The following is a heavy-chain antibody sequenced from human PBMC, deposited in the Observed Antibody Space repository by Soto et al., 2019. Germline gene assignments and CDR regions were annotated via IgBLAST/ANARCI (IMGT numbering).Heavy chain of an antibody. V-gene: IGHV3-23*01. CDR1: GFTFSSYA. CDR3: AKDLFGDYGNYYYYGMDV. CDR2: ISGSGGST. D-gene: IGHD3-10*01. Sequence: GGSLRLSCAASGFTFSSYAMSWVRQAPGKGLEWVSAISGSGGSTYYADSVKGRFTISRDNSKNTLYLQMNSLRAGDTAVYYCAKDLFGDYGNYYYYGMDVWGQGTTVTVSS. J-gene: IGHJ6*02.